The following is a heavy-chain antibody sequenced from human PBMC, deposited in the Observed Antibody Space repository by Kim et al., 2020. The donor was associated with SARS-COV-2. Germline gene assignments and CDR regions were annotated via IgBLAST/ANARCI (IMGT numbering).Heavy chain of an antibody. D-gene: IGHD1-1*01. Sequence: SETLSLTCTVSGGSISSSSYYWGWIRQPPGKGLEWIGSTYYSGSTYYNPSLKSRVTISVDTSKNQFSLKLSSVTAADTAVYYCARNGNWFDPWGQGTLVTVSS. CDR2: TYYSGST. J-gene: IGHJ5*02. CDR3: ARNGNWFDP. V-gene: IGHV4-39*01. CDR1: GGSISSSSYY.